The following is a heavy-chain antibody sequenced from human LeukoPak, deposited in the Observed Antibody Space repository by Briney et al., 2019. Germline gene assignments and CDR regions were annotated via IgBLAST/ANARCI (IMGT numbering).Heavy chain of an antibody. V-gene: IGHV1-2*02. J-gene: IGHJ3*02. CDR1: GYTFTGYY. CDR3: ARGGGKYEAFDI. D-gene: IGHD1-26*01. CDR2: INPNSGDT. Sequence: ASVKVSXKASGYTFTGYYMHWVRQAPGQGLEWMGWINPNSGDTNYPQKFQGRVTMTRDTSISTAYMELSRLRSDDTAVYYCARGGGKYEAFDIWGQGTMVTVSS.